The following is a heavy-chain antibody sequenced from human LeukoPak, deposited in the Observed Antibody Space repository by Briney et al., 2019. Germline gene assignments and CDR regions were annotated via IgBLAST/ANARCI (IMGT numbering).Heavy chain of an antibody. D-gene: IGHD4-23*01. CDR3: GKNSRFDS. CDR2: ITGRGAGT. V-gene: IGHV3-23*01. J-gene: IGHJ4*02. Sequence: GGSLRLSCAASGFTFSNYALNWVRQAPGKGLEWVSGITGRGAGTYYADSVKGRFTISRDNSKNTLYLQMNSLRAEDTAVYYCGKNSRFDSWGQGTLVTVSS. CDR1: GFTFSNYA.